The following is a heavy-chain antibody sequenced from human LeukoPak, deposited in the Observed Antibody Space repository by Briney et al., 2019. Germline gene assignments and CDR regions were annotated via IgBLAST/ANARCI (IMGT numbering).Heavy chain of an antibody. V-gene: IGHV4-4*02. Sequence: SCKASGGTFSSYAISWVRQPPGKGLEWIGEIYRSGTTNYKPSLKSRVTISLDKSRNHFSLKLTSVTAADSAMYYCARRSPYSTGWSSYFDYWGQGALVTVSS. CDR3: ARRSPYSTGWSSYFDY. CDR2: IYRSGTT. J-gene: IGHJ4*02. CDR1: GGTFSSYAI. D-gene: IGHD6-19*01.